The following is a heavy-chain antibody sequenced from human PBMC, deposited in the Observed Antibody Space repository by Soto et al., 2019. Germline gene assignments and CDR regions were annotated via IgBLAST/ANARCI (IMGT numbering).Heavy chain of an antibody. CDR1: GFTFNSYT. D-gene: IGHD6-19*01. Sequence: EVQLLESGGGLVQPGGSLRLSCAASGFTFNSYTMSWVRQAPGKGLEWVSGISGGGGSIYYADSVKGRFTISRDNPKNTVEPQMHSLRAEDTAVYYCAKDHLAVPEACALSGMDGWGQGTTLTVSS. CDR2: ISGGGGSI. CDR3: AKDHLAVPEACALSGMDG. J-gene: IGHJ6*02. V-gene: IGHV3-23*01.